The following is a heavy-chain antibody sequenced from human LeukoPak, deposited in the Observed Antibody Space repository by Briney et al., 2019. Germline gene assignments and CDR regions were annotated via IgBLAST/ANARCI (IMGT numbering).Heavy chain of an antibody. CDR3: ARGAAAGYTWRVAAAFDI. D-gene: IGHD6-13*01. J-gene: IGHJ3*02. V-gene: IGHV4-34*01. Sequence: PSETLSLTCAVYGGSFSGYYWSWIRQPPGKGLEWIGEISHSGSTNYNPSLKSRVTISVDTSKNQFSLKLSSVTAADTAVYYCARGAAAGYTWRVAAAFDIWGQGTMVTVSS. CDR2: ISHSGST. CDR1: GGSFSGYY.